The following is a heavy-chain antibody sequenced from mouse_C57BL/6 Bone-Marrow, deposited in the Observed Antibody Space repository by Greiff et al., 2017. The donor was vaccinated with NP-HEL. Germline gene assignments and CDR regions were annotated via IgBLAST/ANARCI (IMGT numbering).Heavy chain of an antibody. J-gene: IGHJ2*01. Sequence: QVHLKQSGAELVRPGASVKLSCKASGYTFTSYGISWVKQRPGQGLEWIGEIYPGGGNTYYNEKFKGKATLTADKSSSTAYMELRSLTSEYSAVYFCASPLYGNCPFDYWGQGTTLTVSS. CDR1: GYTFTSYG. CDR3: ASPLYGNCPFDY. D-gene: IGHD1-1*01. CDR2: IYPGGGNT. V-gene: IGHV1-81*01.